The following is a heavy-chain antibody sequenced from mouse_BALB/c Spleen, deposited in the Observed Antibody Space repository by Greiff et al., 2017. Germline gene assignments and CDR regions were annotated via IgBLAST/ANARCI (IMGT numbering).Heavy chain of an antibody. J-gene: IGHJ4*01. V-gene: IGHV2-2*02. CDR3: ARFHDGYLYAMDY. Sequence: VQLVESGPGLVQPSQSLSITCTVSGFSLTSYGVHWVRQSPGKGLEWLGVIWSGGSTDYNAAFISRLSISKDNSKSQVFFKMNSLQANDTAIYYCARFHDGYLYAMDYWGQGTSVTVSS. CDR2: IWSGGST. D-gene: IGHD2-3*01. CDR1: GFSLTSYG.